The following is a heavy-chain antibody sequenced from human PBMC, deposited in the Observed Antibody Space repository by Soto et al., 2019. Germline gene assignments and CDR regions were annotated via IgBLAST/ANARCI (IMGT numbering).Heavy chain of an antibody. D-gene: IGHD3-16*01. J-gene: IGHJ6*02. CDR2: ISPYSGNT. CDR1: GYIFVNYG. CDR3: AMVNNYVTPTPQDV. V-gene: IGHV1-18*01. Sequence: QVQLVQSGDEVRKPGSSVKVSGKASGYIFVNYGIAWVRQSPGQGLEWMGWISPYSGNTHYASKVQGRLTMTTNTSTITDDMELGSQTSDDTAVYYCAMVNNYVTPTPQDVWGQGTTVTVSS.